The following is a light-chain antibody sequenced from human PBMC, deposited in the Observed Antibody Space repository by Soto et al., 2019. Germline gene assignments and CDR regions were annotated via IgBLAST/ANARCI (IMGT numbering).Light chain of an antibody. CDR3: QTYDSNLNVI. CDR2: GNS. Sequence: QSVLAQPPSVSGAPGQRVTISCSGSTSNIGAAYNVHWYQHLPGTAPKLLIYGNSNRPSGVPDRFSGSQSGTSASLVIAGLQTEDEADYYCQTYDSNLNVIFGGGTKLTVL. J-gene: IGLJ2*01. CDR1: TSNIGAAYN. V-gene: IGLV1-40*01.